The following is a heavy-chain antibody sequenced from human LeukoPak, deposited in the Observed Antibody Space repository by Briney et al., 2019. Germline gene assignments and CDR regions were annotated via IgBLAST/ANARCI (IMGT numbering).Heavy chain of an antibody. CDR2: IIPIFGTA. D-gene: IGHD6-19*01. CDR1: GGTFSSYA. J-gene: IGHJ4*02. Sequence: ASVKVSCKASGGTFSSYAISWVRQAPGQGLEWMGGIIPIFGTANYAQKFQGRVTITADKSTSTAYMELSSLRSEDTAVYYCARDGLHIQYRSGWYALGYWGQGTLVTVSS. V-gene: IGHV1-69*06. CDR3: ARDGLHIQYRSGWYALGY.